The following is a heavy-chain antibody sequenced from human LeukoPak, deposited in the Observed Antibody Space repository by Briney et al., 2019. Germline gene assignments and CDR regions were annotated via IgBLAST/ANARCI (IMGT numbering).Heavy chain of an antibody. Sequence: SETLSLTCTVSGGSISSYYWSWIRQPAGKGLEWIGRIYTSGSPNYNPSLKSRVTMSVDTSKNQFSLKLSSVTAADTAVYYCARDPRGEHSSSWYWWFDPWGQGTLVTVSS. CDR1: GGSISSYY. V-gene: IGHV4-4*07. CDR2: IYTSGSP. D-gene: IGHD6-13*01. CDR3: ARDPRGEHSSSWYWWFDP. J-gene: IGHJ5*02.